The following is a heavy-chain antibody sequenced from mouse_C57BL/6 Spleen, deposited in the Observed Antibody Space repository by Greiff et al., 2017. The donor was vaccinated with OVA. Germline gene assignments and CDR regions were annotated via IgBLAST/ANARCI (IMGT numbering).Heavy chain of an antibody. CDR2: ISYDGSN. Sequence: EVQLKESGPGLVKPSQSLSLTCSVTGYSITSGYYWNWIRQFPGNKLEWMGYISYDGSNNYNPSLKNRISITRDTSKNQFFLKLNSVTTEDTATYYCAREDGYFDVWGTGTTVTVSS. CDR1: GYSITSGYY. J-gene: IGHJ1*03. V-gene: IGHV3-6*01. CDR3: AREDGYFDV. D-gene: IGHD1-1*01.